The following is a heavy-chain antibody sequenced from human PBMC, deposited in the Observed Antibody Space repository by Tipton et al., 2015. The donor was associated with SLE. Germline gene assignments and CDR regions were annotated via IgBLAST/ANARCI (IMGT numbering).Heavy chain of an antibody. Sequence: GLVKPSETLSLTCNVSGGSISTFNYYWGWIRQPPGKGLEWIGSVYYSGSTYYNPSLKSRVTISLDTSKNHFSLQLTSVTAADTAIYYCGMVITQVYFYGVDVWGRGTTVTVSS. CDR1: GGSISTFNYY. D-gene: IGHD1-20*01. V-gene: IGHV4-39*02. CDR3: GMVITQVYFYGVDV. J-gene: IGHJ6*02. CDR2: VYYSGST.